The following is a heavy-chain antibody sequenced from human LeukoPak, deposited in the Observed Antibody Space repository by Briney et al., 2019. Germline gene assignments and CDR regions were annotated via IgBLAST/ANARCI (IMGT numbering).Heavy chain of an antibody. CDR3: ARILLTGTGRGYSDY. V-gene: IGHV3-23*01. CDR1: GFTFSNYA. CDR2: ISGSGGST. D-gene: IGHD1-7*01. J-gene: IGHJ4*02. Sequence: GGSLRLPCAASGFTFSNYAMSWVRQAPGKGLEWVSVISGSGGSTYYADSVKGRFTISRDNSKNTFFLQMNSLRAEDTALYYCARILLTGTGRGYSDYWGQGVLVTVSS.